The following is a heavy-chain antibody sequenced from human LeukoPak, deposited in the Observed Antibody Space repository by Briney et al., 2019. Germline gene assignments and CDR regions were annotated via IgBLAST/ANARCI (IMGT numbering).Heavy chain of an antibody. Sequence: SETLSLICNVSGDSIRRSNHYWAWIRQPPGTGLEWIGSIFYAGSTYYNPSLKGRVTLSVDTSKNQFSLKLSSVTAADTAVYYCARDDPGYCSSTSCRTAPHFDYWGQGTLVTASS. CDR2: IFYAGST. J-gene: IGHJ4*02. V-gene: IGHV4-39*07. CDR1: GDSIRRSNHY. D-gene: IGHD2-2*01. CDR3: ARDDPGYCSSTSCRTAPHFDY.